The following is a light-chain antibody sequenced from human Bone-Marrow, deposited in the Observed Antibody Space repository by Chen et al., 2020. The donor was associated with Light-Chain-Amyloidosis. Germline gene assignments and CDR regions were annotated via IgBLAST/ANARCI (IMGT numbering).Light chain of an antibody. V-gene: IGLV2-14*03. Sequence: QSALTQPASVSGSPGQSITISCTGTSSDVGGYNHVSWYQQHQGKAPKLMIYDVSNRPSGVSNRFSGSKSGNTASLTISGLQAEDEADYYCSSYTSSRTLVFGGGTKLTVL. J-gene: IGLJ2*01. CDR2: DVS. CDR3: SSYTSSRTLV. CDR1: SSDVGGYNH.